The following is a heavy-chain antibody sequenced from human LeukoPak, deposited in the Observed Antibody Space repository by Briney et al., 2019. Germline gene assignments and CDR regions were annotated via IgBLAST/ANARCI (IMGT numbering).Heavy chain of an antibody. Sequence: GGSLRLSCAASGFTFSTNAMSWVRRAPGKGLEWVSAVSGSGDSTYYADSVKGRFTISRDNSKNTLYLQMNSLRAEDTAIYYCAKEYTGTFSPFPSYFDNWGQGTLVTVSS. J-gene: IGHJ4*02. D-gene: IGHD1-26*01. CDR3: AKEYTGTFSPFPSYFDN. CDR1: GFTFSTNA. V-gene: IGHV3-23*01. CDR2: VSGSGDST.